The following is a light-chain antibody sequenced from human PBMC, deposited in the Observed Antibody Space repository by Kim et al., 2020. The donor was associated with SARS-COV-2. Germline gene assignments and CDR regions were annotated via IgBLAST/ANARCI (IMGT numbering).Light chain of an antibody. J-gene: IGKJ1*01. CDR2: AAS. CDR1: RSIINS. V-gene: IGKV1-39*01. CDR3: QQTYHAPWT. Sequence: ASVRNRVTIACRANRSIINSLNWYQQRPGKAPSLLIDAASNLNSGVPSRFSGSGSGTEFTLTIGSLQPGGIATYSCQQTYHAPWTFGQRTKVDIK.